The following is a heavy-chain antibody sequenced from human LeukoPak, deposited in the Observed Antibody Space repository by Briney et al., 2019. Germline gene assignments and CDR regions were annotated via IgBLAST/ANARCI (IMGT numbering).Heavy chain of an antibody. J-gene: IGHJ4*02. V-gene: IGHV3-74*01. CDR2: IKTDGTSI. D-gene: IGHD3-22*01. CDR1: GFTFSNSW. Sequence: PGGSLRLSCGAFGFTFSNSWMSWVRQAPGKGLVWVSRIKTDGTSITYADSVKGRFTISRDNAKNTLNLQMNSLRAEDTAVYYCGREGHYDSRGPDYWGQGTLVTVSS. CDR3: GREGHYDSRGPDY.